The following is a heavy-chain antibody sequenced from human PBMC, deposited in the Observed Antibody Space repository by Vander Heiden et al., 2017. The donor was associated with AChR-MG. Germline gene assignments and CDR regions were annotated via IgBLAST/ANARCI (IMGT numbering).Heavy chain of an antibody. Sequence: QVQLVESGGGVVQPGRSLRLSCAASGFTFSSSALHWVRQAPGKGLEWVAVISYDGSNKYYADSVKGRFTISRDNSKNTLYLQMNSLRAEDTAVYYCARNSLDWNYLRVVRGQFDYWGQGTLVTVSS. J-gene: IGHJ4*02. CDR1: GFTFSSSA. V-gene: IGHV3-30-3*01. D-gene: IGHD1-7*01. CDR3: ARNSLDWNYLRVVRGQFDY. CDR2: ISYDGSNK.